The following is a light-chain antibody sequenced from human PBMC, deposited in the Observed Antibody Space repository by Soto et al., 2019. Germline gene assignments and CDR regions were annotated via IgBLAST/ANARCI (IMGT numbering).Light chain of an antibody. Sequence: QAVLTQPASVSGSPGQSITISCAGTSGDIGAYNYVSWYQQHPGKAPKLMIYEVSNRPSGVSNRFSASKSGNTASLTISGLQAEDEADYYCSSHGGSHPFYVFGSGTKLTVL. CDR3: SSHGGSHPFYV. J-gene: IGLJ1*01. V-gene: IGLV2-14*01. CDR2: EVS. CDR1: SGDIGAYNY.